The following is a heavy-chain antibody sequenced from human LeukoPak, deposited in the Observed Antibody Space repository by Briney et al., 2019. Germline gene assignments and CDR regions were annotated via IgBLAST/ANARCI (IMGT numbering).Heavy chain of an antibody. CDR1: GFSLGDYA. V-gene: IGHV3-9*01. Sequence: GRSLRLSCAASGFSLGDYAMHWVRQAPGKGLEWVSGISWNSDRIGYADSVKGRFTISRENAKNSLYLQMNSLRPEDTALYYCAKLGLPSSSGWIHYFDYWGQGTLVTVSS. D-gene: IGHD6-19*01. CDR2: ISWNSDRI. J-gene: IGHJ4*02. CDR3: AKLGLPSSSGWIHYFDY.